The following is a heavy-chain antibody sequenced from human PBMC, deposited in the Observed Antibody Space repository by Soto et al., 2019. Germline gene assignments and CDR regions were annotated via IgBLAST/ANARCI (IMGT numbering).Heavy chain of an antibody. J-gene: IGHJ6*02. CDR3: ARHSGVYGMDV. CDR2: IYYSGST. CDR1: GGSISSSSYY. Sequence: PSETLSLTCTVSGGSISSSSYYWGWIRQPPGKGLEWIGSIYYSGSTYYNPSLKSRVTISVDTSKNQFSLKLSSVTAADTAVYYCARHSGVYGMDVWGQGTTVTVSS. D-gene: IGHD2-8*01. V-gene: IGHV4-39*01.